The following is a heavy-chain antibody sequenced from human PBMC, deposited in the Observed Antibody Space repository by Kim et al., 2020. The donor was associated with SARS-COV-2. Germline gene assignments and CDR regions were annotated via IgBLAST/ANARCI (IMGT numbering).Heavy chain of an antibody. V-gene: IGHV3-30*18. CDR2: ISYDGTNE. CDR1: GFTFSNFG. D-gene: IGHD5-12*01. CDR3: AKAGRLATTNFDY. Sequence: GGSLRLSCAASGFTFSNFGMHWVRQAPGKGLEWVAFISYDGTNEYYADSVKGRFTISRDNSKNTLSLQMNSLRPEDTGVYYCAKAGRLATTNFDYWGQGTLVTVSS. J-gene: IGHJ4*02.